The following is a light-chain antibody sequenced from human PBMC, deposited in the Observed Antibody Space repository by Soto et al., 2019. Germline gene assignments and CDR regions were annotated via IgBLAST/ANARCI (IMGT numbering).Light chain of an antibody. CDR3: QQYDSSPRS. J-gene: IGKJ1*01. Sequence: EIVLTQSPGTLSLSPGERATLSCRASQSVSSSFLAWYQPKPGQAPRLLIYGASSRATSIPDRFSGSGSGTDFTLTISRLEPEDFAVYYCQQYDSSPRSFGQGTKVEIK. CDR2: GAS. V-gene: IGKV3-20*01. CDR1: QSVSSSF.